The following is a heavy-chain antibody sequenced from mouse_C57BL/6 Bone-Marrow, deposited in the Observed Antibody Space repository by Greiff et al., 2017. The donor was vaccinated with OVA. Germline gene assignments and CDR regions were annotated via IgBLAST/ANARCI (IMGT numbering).Heavy chain of an antibody. J-gene: IGHJ4*01. D-gene: IGHD2-3*01. CDR1: GYAFSSSW. CDR2: IYPGDGDT. V-gene: IGHV1-82*01. CDR3: AKDGYYPYYYAMDY. Sequence: QVQLKESGPELVKPGASVKISCKASGYAFSSSWMNWVKQRPGKGLEWIGRIYPGDGDTNYNGKFKGKATLTADKSSSTAYMQLSSLTSEDSAVYFCAKDGYYPYYYAMDYWGHGTSVTVSS.